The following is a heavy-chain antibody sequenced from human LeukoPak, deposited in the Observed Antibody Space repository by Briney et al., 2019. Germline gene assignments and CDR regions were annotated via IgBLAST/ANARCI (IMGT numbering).Heavy chain of an antibody. Sequence: ASVKLSCKASGYTFTGYYIHWVRQAPGQGLEWMGWIHPNSGVTKYAEKFQGRVTLTRDTSISTAYMELTSLRSDDTAVYYCAMQQNSLFDYWGQGTLVTVSS. CDR2: IHPNSGVT. CDR3: AMQQNSLFDY. J-gene: IGHJ4*02. V-gene: IGHV1-2*02. D-gene: IGHD6-13*01. CDR1: GYTFTGYY.